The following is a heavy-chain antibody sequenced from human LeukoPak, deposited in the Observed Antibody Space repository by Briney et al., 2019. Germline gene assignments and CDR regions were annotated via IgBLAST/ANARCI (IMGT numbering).Heavy chain of an antibody. CDR2: INHSGST. CDR1: EITFSDTW. CDR3: ARGWRRGSYGPPRGFDY. Sequence: GSLRLSCAASEITFSDTWMNWVRQAPGKGLEWIGEINHSGSTNYNPSLKSRVTISVDTSKNQFSLKLSSVTAADTAVYYCARGWRRGSYGPPRGFDYWGQGTLVTVSS. D-gene: IGHD1-26*01. J-gene: IGHJ4*02. V-gene: IGHV4-34*01.